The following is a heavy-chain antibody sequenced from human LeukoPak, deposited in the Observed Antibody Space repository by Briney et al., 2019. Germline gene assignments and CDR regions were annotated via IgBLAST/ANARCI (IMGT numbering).Heavy chain of an antibody. J-gene: IGHJ3*02. CDR2: ISGSGGST. CDR3: ARNPQNYYDSADAFDI. CDR1: GFTFSTYG. V-gene: IGHV3-23*01. Sequence: PGGSLRLSCAASGFTFSTYGMSWVRQAPGKGLEWVSAISGSGGSTYYADSVKGRFTISRDNAKNSLYLQMNSLRAEDTAVYYCARNPQNYYDSADAFDIWGQGTVVTVSS. D-gene: IGHD3-22*01.